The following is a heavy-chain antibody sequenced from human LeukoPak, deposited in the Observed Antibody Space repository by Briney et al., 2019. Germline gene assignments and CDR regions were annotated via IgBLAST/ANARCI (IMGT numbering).Heavy chain of an antibody. CDR2: IWYDGRNK. CDR1: GFTFSSYG. CDR3: ARDLGVGSCTSTSCDAFDI. J-gene: IGHJ3*02. V-gene: IGHV3-33*01. D-gene: IGHD2-2*01. Sequence: LTGRSLRLSCAASGFTFSSYGMHWVRQAPGKGLEWVAVIWYDGRNKYYADSVKGRFTISRDNAKNSLYLQMNSLRAEDTAVYYCARDLGVGSCTSTSCDAFDIWGQGTMVTVSS.